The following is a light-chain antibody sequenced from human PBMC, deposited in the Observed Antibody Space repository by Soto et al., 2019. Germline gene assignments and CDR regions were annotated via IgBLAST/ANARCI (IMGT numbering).Light chain of an antibody. Sequence: ELVLTQSPGTLSLSPWARATLSCRASQSVNSRLAWYQHKPGQAPRLLISGASSRATGIPDRFSGSGSATDFTLTISRLEPEDFALYYCQHYGRSPITFGQGTRLEIK. V-gene: IGKV3-20*01. CDR2: GAS. CDR3: QHYGRSPIT. J-gene: IGKJ5*01. CDR1: QSVNSR.